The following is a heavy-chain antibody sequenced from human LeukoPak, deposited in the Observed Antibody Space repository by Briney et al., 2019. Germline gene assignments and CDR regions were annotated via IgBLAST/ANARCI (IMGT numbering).Heavy chain of an antibody. CDR2: IQSKTDGGKT. J-gene: IGHJ4*02. Sequence: GGSLRLSCAASGFIVTNAWMNWVRQAPGKGLECVGRIQSKTDGGKTDYAAPVKGRFTISRDDSKNTLYLQMNSLKTEDTAIYYCTTGIRGDWGQGTLVTVSS. D-gene: IGHD3-3*02. CDR3: TTGIRGD. V-gene: IGHV3-15*07. CDR1: GFIVTNAW.